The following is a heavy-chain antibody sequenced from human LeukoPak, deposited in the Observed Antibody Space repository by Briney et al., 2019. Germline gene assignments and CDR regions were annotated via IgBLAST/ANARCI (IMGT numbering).Heavy chain of an antibody. Sequence: ASVTVSYKASGYTFTNYYMHWVRQAPGQGIEWMGIINPSSGSTSYAQKFQGRVTMTSHTSTSTVYMELSSLRSEDTAVYYCARETVGATTRAFDIWGQGTMVTVSS. CDR2: INPSSGST. V-gene: IGHV1-46*01. CDR1: GYTFTNYY. D-gene: IGHD1-26*01. CDR3: ARETVGATTRAFDI. J-gene: IGHJ3*02.